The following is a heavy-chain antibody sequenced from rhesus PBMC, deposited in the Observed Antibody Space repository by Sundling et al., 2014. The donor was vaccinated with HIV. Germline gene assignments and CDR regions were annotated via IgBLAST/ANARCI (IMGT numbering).Heavy chain of an antibody. CDR3: GRGISCTGDVCYAEDYFDY. V-gene: IGHV1-111*02. D-gene: IGHD2-8*01. J-gene: IGHJ4*01. CDR1: GYTFADHY. CDR2: VHPEEGEV. Sequence: EVQLMQSGAEVKKPGATVKISCKASGYTFADHYLTWVRQAPGKGLEWMGGVHPEEGEVDYAQKYQDRVTITADISTATSYMELSSLRSEDTAIYYCGRGISCTGDVCYAEDYFDYWGRGRSWSPSPQ.